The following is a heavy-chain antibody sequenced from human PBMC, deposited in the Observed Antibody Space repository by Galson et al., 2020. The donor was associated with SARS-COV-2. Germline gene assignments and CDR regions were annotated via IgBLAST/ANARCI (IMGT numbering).Heavy chain of an antibody. D-gene: IGHD6-19*01. V-gene: IGHV3-30*03. CDR3: ASDTSRWAYSSYALERYYYYGMDV. CDR2: ISYDGSNK. CDR1: GFTFSSYG. J-gene: IGHJ6*02. Sequence: GESLKISCAASGFTFSSYGMHWVRQAPGKGLEWVAVISYDGSNKYYADSVKGRFTISRDNSKNTLYLQMNSLRAEDTAVYYCASDTSRWAYSSYALERYYYYGMDVWGQGTTVTVSS.